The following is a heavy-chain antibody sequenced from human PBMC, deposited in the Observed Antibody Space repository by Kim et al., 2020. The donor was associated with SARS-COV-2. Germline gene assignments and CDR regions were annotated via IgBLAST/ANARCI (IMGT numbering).Heavy chain of an antibody. D-gene: IGHD4-17*01. CDR3: TTDIDYPYGMDV. J-gene: IGHJ6*02. V-gene: IGHV3-15*01. Sequence: DYAAPVKGRFTISRDDSKNTLYLQMNSLKTEDTAVYYCTTDIDYPYGMDVWGQGTTVTVSS.